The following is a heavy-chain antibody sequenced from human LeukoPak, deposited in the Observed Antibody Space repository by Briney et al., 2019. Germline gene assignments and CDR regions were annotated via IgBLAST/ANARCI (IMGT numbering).Heavy chain of an antibody. D-gene: IGHD3-22*01. V-gene: IGHV1-69*13. CDR2: IIPIFGTA. Sequence: SVKVSCKASGGTFSSYAISWVRQAPGQGLEWMGGIIPIFGTANYAQKFQGRVTITADESTSTAYMELSSLRSEDTAVYYCARETYDSSGYYYHWFDPWGQGTLVTVSS. CDR3: ARETYDSSGYYYHWFDP. CDR1: GGTFSSYA. J-gene: IGHJ5*02.